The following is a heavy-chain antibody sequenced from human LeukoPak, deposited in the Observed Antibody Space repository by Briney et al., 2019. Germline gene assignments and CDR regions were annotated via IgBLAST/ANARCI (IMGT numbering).Heavy chain of an antibody. J-gene: IGHJ4*02. CDR1: GGSVISGSYY. D-gene: IGHD3-9*01. Sequence: PSETLSLTCTASGGSVISGSYYWSWIRQPPGKELEWIGYVSHSGNTNYNPTLKSRVTISKDTSKNQFSLKLSSVTAADTAVYYCVREHDWGDFDFWGQGTLVTVSS. CDR3: VREHDWGDFDF. CDR2: VSHSGNT. V-gene: IGHV4-61*01.